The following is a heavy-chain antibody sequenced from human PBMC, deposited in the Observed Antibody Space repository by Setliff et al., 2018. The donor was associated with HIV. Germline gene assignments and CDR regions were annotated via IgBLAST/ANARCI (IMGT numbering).Heavy chain of an antibody. CDR2: MNPNSGNT. CDR3: AKGAGGGTYVSDYYYMDV. CDR1: GYTFTSFD. Sequence: ASVKVSCKASGYTFTSFDINWVRQAAGQGLEWMGWMNPNSGNTGYAQKIQGRVTMTRDTSTSSVYMELRSLRAEDTALYYCAKGAGGGTYVSDYYYMDVWGKGTTVTVSS. V-gene: IGHV1-8*02. D-gene: IGHD1-26*01. J-gene: IGHJ6*03.